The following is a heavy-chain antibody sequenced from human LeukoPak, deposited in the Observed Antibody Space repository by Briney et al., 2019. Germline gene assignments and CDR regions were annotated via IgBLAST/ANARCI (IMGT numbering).Heavy chain of an antibody. CDR2: MNPNSGNT. J-gene: IGHJ4*02. Sequence: VASVKVSCKASGYTSTSYDINWVRQATGQGLEWMGWMNPNSGNTGYAQKFQGRVTMTRNTSISTAYMELSSLRSEDTAVYYCARGLGAAAAPDYWGQGTLVTVSS. CDR3: ARGLGAAAAPDY. V-gene: IGHV1-8*01. D-gene: IGHD6-13*01. CDR1: GYTSTSYD.